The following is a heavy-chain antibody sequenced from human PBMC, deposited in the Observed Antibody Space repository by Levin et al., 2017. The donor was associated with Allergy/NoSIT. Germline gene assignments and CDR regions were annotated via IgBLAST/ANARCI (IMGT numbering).Heavy chain of an antibody. CDR3: GRRGGSGWHGGFDS. D-gene: IGHD6-19*01. CDR1: GGSITITSYY. V-gene: IGHV4-39*01. Sequence: SETLSLICSVSGGSITITSYYWGWIRQPPGKGLEWIGNFHFSGSTYYSPSLKSRVTISVDTSKNQFSLRLTAVTAADTAVYYCGRRGGSGWHGGFDSWGQGTLVTVSS. J-gene: IGHJ4*02. CDR2: FHFSGST.